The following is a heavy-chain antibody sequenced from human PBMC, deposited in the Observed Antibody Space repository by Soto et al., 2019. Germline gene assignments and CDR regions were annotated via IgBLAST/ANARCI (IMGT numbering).Heavy chain of an antibody. CDR1: GFSLSSSGAG. Sequence: SGPTLVNPTQTLTLTCSFTGFSLSSSGAGVGWFRQSPGKALEWLALIYRNDEIRYSPSLASRLTITKDTSKDQVVLTLTNLGPVDTATYYCSHLDLRGFSDYTHRWDVWGQGTTVTVS. D-gene: IGHD4-17*01. V-gene: IGHV2-5*01. J-gene: IGHJ6*02. CDR3: SHLDLRGFSDYTHRWDV. CDR2: IYRNDEI.